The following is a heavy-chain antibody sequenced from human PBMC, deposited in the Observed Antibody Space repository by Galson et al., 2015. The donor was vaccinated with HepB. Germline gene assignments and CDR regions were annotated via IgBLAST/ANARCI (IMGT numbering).Heavy chain of an antibody. CDR3: ARLDYDFSSYYYYGMDV. CDR1: GYTFTNYG. Sequence: SVKVSCKASGYTFTNYGISWVRQAPGQGLEWMGWINSYDGNTNYAQKLQGRVTMTTDTSTTTAYMELRSLRSDDTAVYYCARLDYDFSSYYYYGMDVWGQGTTVTVSS. J-gene: IGHJ6*02. V-gene: IGHV1-18*01. CDR2: INSYDGNT. D-gene: IGHD3-3*01.